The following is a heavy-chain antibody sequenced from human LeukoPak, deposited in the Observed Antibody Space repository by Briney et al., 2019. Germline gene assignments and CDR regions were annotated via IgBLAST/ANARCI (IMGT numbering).Heavy chain of an antibody. CDR3: ARAAWNGGGGFDP. CDR1: GGSISSHY. J-gene: IGHJ5*02. V-gene: IGHV4-59*11. Sequence: KASETLSLTCTVSGGSISSHYWSWIRRPPGKGLEWIGYIYYSGSTNYNPSLRSRVTISLDTSKNHFSLKLRSVTAADTAIYNCARAAWNGGGGFDPWGQGTLVSVSS. CDR2: IYYSGST. D-gene: IGHD3-16*01.